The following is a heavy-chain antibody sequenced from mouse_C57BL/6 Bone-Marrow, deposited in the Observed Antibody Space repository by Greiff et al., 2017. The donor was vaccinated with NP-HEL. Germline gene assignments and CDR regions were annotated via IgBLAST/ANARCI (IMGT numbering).Heavy chain of an antibody. Sequence: VQLQQSGPGLVKPSQSLSLTCSVTGYSITSGYYWNWIRQFPGNKLEWMGYISYDGSNNYNPSLKNRISITRDTSKNQFFLKLNSVTTEDTATYYCAREGIYYYGSSYEWYFDVWGTGTTVTVSS. CDR3: AREGIYYYGSSYEWYFDV. CDR1: GYSITSGYY. V-gene: IGHV3-6*01. J-gene: IGHJ1*03. CDR2: ISYDGSN. D-gene: IGHD1-1*01.